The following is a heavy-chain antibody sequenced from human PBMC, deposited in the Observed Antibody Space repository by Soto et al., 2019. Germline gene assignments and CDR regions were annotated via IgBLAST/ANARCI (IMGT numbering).Heavy chain of an antibody. CDR2: IYFTGST. Sequence: LSLTCTVSGHSISSGGYYWSWIRQHPGKGLEWVGYIYFTGSTLYNPSLKSRLAMSLDTSKNQFSLRLTSVTAADTAVYFCARDWGSSGWPNWGQGTLVTVSS. CDR1: GHSISSGGYY. D-gene: IGHD6-19*01. V-gene: IGHV4-31*03. CDR3: ARDWGSSGWPN. J-gene: IGHJ4*02.